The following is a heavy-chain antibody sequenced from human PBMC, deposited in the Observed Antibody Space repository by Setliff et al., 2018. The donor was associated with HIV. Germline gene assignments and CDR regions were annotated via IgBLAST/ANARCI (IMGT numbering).Heavy chain of an antibody. D-gene: IGHD2-8*01. V-gene: IGHV3-11*01. Sequence: NPGGSLRLSCAASGFSFSDYYMSWIRQAPGKGLEWVSYISSSGSTIYYADSVKGRFTISRDNAKNSLYLQMNSLRAEDTAVYYCARPLLRTNPVYGILGNWFDSWGRGTLVTVSS. CDR3: ARPLLRTNPVYGILGNWFDS. J-gene: IGHJ5*01. CDR2: ISSSGSTI. CDR1: GFSFSDYY.